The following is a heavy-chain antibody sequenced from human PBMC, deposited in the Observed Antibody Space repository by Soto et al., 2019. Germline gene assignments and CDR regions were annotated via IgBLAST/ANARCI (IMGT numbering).Heavy chain of an antibody. CDR2: IYYSGST. CDR1: GGSINSSSYF. CDR3: ASHKYYYDSTAPDY. V-gene: IGHV4-39*07. J-gene: IGHJ4*02. Sequence: SETLSLTCSVSGGSINSSSYFWGWVRQPPGKGLEWIGSIYYSGSTYYNPSLKSRVTISVDTSKNQFSLKLSSVTAADTAVYYCASHKYYYDSTAPDYWGQGTLVTVSS. D-gene: IGHD3-22*01.